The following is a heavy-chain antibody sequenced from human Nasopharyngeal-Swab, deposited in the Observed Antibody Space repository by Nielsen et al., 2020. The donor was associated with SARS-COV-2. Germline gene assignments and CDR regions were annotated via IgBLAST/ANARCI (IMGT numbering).Heavy chain of an antibody. CDR2: ISYDGSNK. Sequence: GESLKISCAASGFTFSSYAMHWVRQAPGKGLEWVAVISYDGSNKYYADSVKGRFTISRDNSKNTLYLQMNSLRAEDTAVYYCARDRDHGSGSYFYYYGMDVWGQGTTVTFSS. J-gene: IGHJ6*02. CDR1: GFTFSSYA. V-gene: IGHV3-30-3*01. D-gene: IGHD3-10*01. CDR3: ARDRDHGSGSYFYYYGMDV.